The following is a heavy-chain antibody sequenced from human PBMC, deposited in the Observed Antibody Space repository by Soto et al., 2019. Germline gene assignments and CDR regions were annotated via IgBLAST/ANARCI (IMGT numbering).Heavy chain of an antibody. J-gene: IGHJ4*02. Sequence: ASVTVSCKASGYTFTSYAMHWVRQAPGQRLEWMGWINAGNGNTKYSQKFQGRVTITRDTSASTAYMELSSLRSEDTAVYYCATLGVYSSGWYPFDYWGQGTLVTVSS. CDR1: GYTFTSYA. V-gene: IGHV1-3*01. D-gene: IGHD6-19*01. CDR2: INAGNGNT. CDR3: ATLGVYSSGWYPFDY.